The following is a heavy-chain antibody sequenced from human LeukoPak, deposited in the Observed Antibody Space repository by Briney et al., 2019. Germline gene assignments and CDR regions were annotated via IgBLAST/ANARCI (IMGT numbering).Heavy chain of an antibody. Sequence: GGSLRLSCAASGFTFSSYSINWVRQAPGKGLEWVSSISSSTSYIYYADSVKGRFTISRDNTKNSLYLQMNSLRVEDTAVFYCARDQYDTWSRRGNFDSWGQGTLVIVSS. J-gene: IGHJ4*02. D-gene: IGHD3-3*01. V-gene: IGHV3-21*04. CDR1: GFTFSSYS. CDR2: ISSSTSYI. CDR3: ARDQYDTWSRRGNFDS.